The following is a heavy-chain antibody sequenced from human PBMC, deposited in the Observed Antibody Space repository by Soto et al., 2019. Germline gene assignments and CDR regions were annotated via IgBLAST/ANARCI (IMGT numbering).Heavy chain of an antibody. Sequence: SETLSLTCAVSGGSISSSNWWSWVRQPPGKGLEWIGEIYHSGSTNYNPSLKSRVTISVDLSKNQFSLRLSSVTTADTALYYCARTTAVPNTRRSRYFLDYWGQGTLGTVSS. CDR3: ARTTAVPNTRRSRYFLDY. V-gene: IGHV4-4*02. D-gene: IGHD4-17*01. CDR2: IYHSGST. CDR1: GGSISSSNW. J-gene: IGHJ4*02.